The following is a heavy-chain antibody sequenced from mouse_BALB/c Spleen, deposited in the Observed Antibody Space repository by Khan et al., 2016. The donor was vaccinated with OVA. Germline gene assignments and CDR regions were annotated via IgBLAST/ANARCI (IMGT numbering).Heavy chain of an antibody. CDR2: ISYSGVT. CDR1: GYSITSGYA. Sequence: EVQLQESGPGLVKPSQSLSLTCTVTGYSITSGYAWNWIRQFPGNKLEWMGYISYSGVTSYTPSLKSRISITRDTSKNQFFLPLNSVTTEDTATYYCARGNYYGYYFDYWGQGPTLTVSS. V-gene: IGHV3-2*02. CDR3: ARGNYYGYYFDY. J-gene: IGHJ2*01. D-gene: IGHD1-1*01.